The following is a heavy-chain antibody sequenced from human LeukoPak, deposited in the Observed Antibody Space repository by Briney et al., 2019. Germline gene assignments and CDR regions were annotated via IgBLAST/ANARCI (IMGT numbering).Heavy chain of an antibody. D-gene: IGHD5-24*01. CDR3: ARWDSRRWLQNRPFDY. V-gene: IGHV3-11*04. J-gene: IGHJ4*02. CDR1: GFTFSDYY. Sequence: PGGSLRLSCAASGFTFSDYYMSWLRQAPGKGLEWVSYISSSGSTIYYADSVKGRFTISRDNAKNSLYLQMNSLRAEDTAVYYCARWDSRRWLQNRPFDYWGQGTLVTVSS. CDR2: ISSSGSTI.